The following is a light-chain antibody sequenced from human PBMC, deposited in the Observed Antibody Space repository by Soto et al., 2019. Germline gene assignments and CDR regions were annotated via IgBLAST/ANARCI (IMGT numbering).Light chain of an antibody. V-gene: IGKV3-20*01. CDR3: QQYDNSPIT. CDR2: GAS. J-gene: IGKJ5*01. Sequence: IVWTLYQGTLSSSPGERATLSCRASQSVSTSNLAWYQQRPGQAPRLLIYGASRRATGIPDRFSGTGSETDFTLTISRLEPEDFAVYYCQQYDNSPITFGQGTRLEIK. CDR1: QSVSTSN.